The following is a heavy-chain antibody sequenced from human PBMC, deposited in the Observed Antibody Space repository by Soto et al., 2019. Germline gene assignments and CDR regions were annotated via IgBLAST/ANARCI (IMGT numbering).Heavy chain of an antibody. CDR3: ARDLQWLVHPYYYYGMDV. J-gene: IGHJ6*02. CDR1: GFTFSSYW. Sequence: GGSLRLSCAASGFTFSSYWMHWVRQAPGKGLVWVSRINSDGSSTSYADSVKGRFTISRDNAKNTLYLQMNSLRAEDTAVYYCARDLQWLVHPYYYYGMDVWGQGTTVTVSS. V-gene: IGHV3-74*01. CDR2: INSDGSST. D-gene: IGHD6-19*01.